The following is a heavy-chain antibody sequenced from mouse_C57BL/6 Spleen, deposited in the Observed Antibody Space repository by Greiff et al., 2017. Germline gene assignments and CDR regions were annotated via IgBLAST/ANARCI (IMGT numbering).Heavy chain of an antibody. V-gene: IGHV8-12*01. D-gene: IGHD1-1*01. J-gene: IGHJ4*01. Sequence: QVTLKESGPGILQSSQTLSLTCSFSGFSLSTSGMGVSWIRQPSGKGLEWLAHIYWDDDKRYNPSLKSRLTISKDTSRNQVFLKITSVDTADTATYYCARSRGYYGSSYSAMDYWGQGTSVTVSS. CDR2: IYWDDDK. CDR3: ARSRGYYGSSYSAMDY. CDR1: GFSLSTSGMG.